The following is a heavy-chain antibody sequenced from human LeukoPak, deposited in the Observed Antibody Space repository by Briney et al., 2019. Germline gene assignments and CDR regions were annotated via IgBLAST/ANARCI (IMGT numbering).Heavy chain of an antibody. D-gene: IGHD3-22*01. CDR3: ANPRYDSSGYFYVD. J-gene: IGHJ4*02. Sequence: ASVKVSCKASGYTFTDYTMHWLRQAAGQRLDWMGWINGGSGNTKYSPEFQGRVTLTRDTSARTAYMELSSLRSEDTAVYYCANPRYDSSGYFYVDWGQGTLVTVSS. CDR2: INGGSGNT. CDR1: GYTFTDYT. V-gene: IGHV1-3*01.